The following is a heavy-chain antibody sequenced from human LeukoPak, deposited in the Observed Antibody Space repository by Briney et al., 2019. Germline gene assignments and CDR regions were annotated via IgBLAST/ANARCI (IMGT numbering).Heavy chain of an antibody. CDR2: INPNSGGT. Sequence: ASVKVSCKVSGYTLTELSMHWVRQAPGQGLEWMGWINPNSGGTNYAQKFQGRVTMTRDTSISTAYMELSRLRSDDTAVYYCARDPTIVVVPAASGYFQHWGQGTLVTVSS. CDR1: GYTLTELS. D-gene: IGHD2-2*01. J-gene: IGHJ1*01. V-gene: IGHV1-2*02. CDR3: ARDPTIVVVPAASGYFQH.